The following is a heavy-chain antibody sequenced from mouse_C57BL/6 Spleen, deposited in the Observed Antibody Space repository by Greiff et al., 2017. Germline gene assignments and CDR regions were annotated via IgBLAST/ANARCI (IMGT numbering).Heavy chain of an antibody. CDR3: ARDSPAWLAY. CDR1: GYTFTSYW. J-gene: IGHJ3*01. Sequence: VKLQQPGAELVKPGASVKLSCKASGYTFTSYWMQWVKQRPGQGLEWIGEIDPSDSYTNYNQKFKGKATLTVDTSSSTAYMQLSSLTSEDSAVYYCARDSPAWLAYWGQGTLVTVSA. V-gene: IGHV1-50*01. D-gene: IGHD3-2*01. CDR2: IDPSDSYT.